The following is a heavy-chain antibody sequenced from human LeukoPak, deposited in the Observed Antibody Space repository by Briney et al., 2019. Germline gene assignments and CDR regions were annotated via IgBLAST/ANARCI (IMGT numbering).Heavy chain of an antibody. J-gene: IGHJ4*02. Sequence: SETLSLTCTASGGSISSYYWSWIRQPPGKGLEWIGYIYYSGSTNYNPSLKSRVTISVDTSKSQFSLKLSSVTAANTAVYYCARGGYYFDYWGQGTLVTVSS. CDR1: GGSISSYY. CDR3: ARGGYYFDY. V-gene: IGHV4-59*01. CDR2: IYYSGST. D-gene: IGHD3-22*01.